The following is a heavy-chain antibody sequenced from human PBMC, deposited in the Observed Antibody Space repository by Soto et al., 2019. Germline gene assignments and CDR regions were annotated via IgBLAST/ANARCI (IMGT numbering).Heavy chain of an antibody. CDR3: ARAGVVQIQTPLNWFDP. CDR1: GGSISSGDYY. Sequence: PSETLSLTCTVSGGSISSGDYYWSWIRQPPGKGLEWIGYIYYSGSTYYNPSLKSRVTISVDTSKNQFSLKLSSVTAADTAVYYCARAGVVQIQTPLNWFDPWGQGTQVTVYS. D-gene: IGHD2-2*01. J-gene: IGHJ5*02. CDR2: IYYSGST. V-gene: IGHV4-30-4*01.